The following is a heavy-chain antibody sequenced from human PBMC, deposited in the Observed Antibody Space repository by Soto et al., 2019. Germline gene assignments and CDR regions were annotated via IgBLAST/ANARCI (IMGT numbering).Heavy chain of an antibody. Sequence: PSETLSLPCAVYGGSFSGYYWSWIRQTPGKGLEWIGEINHSGHPNYNPSLKSRVTISVDTPKNQFSLKLSFVTVGDTAVYYCAAPPDSSGCYGRASLVIGGQGTMVTVSS. CDR1: GGSFSGYY. J-gene: IGHJ3*02. D-gene: IGHD6-19*01. CDR3: AAPPDSSGCYGRASLVI. CDR2: INHSGHP. V-gene: IGHV4-34*01.